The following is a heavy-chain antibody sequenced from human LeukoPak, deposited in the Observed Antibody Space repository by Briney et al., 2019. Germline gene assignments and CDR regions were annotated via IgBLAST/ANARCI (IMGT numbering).Heavy chain of an antibody. V-gene: IGHV4-34*01. CDR2: INHSGST. Sequence: SETLSLTCAVYGGSFSGYYWSWIRQPPGKGLEWIGEINHSGSTNYNPSLKSRVTISVDTSKNQFSLKLSSVTAADTAVYYCARRAYGCSSTSCYPPGDYYYYMDVWGKGTTVTVSS. CDR3: ARRAYGCSSTSCYPPGDYYYYMDV. CDR1: GGSFSGYY. D-gene: IGHD2-2*01. J-gene: IGHJ6*03.